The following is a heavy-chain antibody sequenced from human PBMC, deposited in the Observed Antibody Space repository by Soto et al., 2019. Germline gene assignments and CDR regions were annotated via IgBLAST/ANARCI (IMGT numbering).Heavy chain of an antibody. D-gene: IGHD4-17*01. CDR1: GYTFSSHG. Sequence: QVQLVQSGAEVKKPGASVKVSCKASGYTFSSHGINWVRQAPGQGLEWMGWISGYNGNTKYAQKVQGRVTMTTDTSTTTAYMELRSLRSDDTAVYYCASWAGQVRDCGGPFDYWGQGTLVTVSS. J-gene: IGHJ4*02. CDR3: ASWAGQVRDCGGPFDY. CDR2: ISGYNGNT. V-gene: IGHV1-18*04.